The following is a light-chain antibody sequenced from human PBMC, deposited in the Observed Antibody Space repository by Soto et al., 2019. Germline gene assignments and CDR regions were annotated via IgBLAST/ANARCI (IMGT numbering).Light chain of an antibody. Sequence: DIQRTRSPSTLSASVGDRVTITCRASQSINRWLAWYQQKPGKAPKLLIYDASTLESGVPSRFSGSGSGTEFTLTISSLQSDDLATYYCHQYDGYSWTFGQGTKVDIK. V-gene: IGKV1-5*01. CDR3: HQYDGYSWT. J-gene: IGKJ1*01. CDR2: DAS. CDR1: QSINRW.